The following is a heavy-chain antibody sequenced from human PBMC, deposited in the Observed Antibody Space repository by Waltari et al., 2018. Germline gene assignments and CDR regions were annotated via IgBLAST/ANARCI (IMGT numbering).Heavy chain of an antibody. J-gene: IGHJ4*02. CDR2: INPDKGDT. V-gene: IGHV1-18*01. CDR3: ARDDVDSSNFGGF. Sequence: QLVQSGAEVKKPGASVKVSCKASGYIFSNYGITWVRKAPGQGLEWMGWINPDKGDTKDEQSLKGRVTMTTDTSSTTAYMEIRTLRSDDTAIYYCARDDVDSSNFGGFWGQGTLVTVSS. CDR1: GYIFSNYG. D-gene: IGHD6-13*01.